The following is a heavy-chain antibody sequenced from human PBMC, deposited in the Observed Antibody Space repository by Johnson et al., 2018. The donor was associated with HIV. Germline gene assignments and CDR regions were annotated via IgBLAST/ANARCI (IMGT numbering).Heavy chain of an antibody. Sequence: QVQLVESGGGVVRPGGSLRLSCAASGFTFDDYGMSWVRQAPGKGLEWVAVISYDGSNKYYADSVKCRFTSSRDNSKNTLYLQMNSLRAEDTAVYYCARGDPEWFHAFDIWGQGTMVTVSS. CDR1: GFTFDDYG. CDR2: ISYDGSNK. V-gene: IGHV3-30*03. CDR3: ARGDPEWFHAFDI. D-gene: IGHD3-10*01. J-gene: IGHJ3*02.